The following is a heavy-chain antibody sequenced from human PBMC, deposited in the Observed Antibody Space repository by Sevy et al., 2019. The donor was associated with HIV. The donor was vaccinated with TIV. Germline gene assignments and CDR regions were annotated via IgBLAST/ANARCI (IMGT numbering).Heavy chain of an antibody. D-gene: IGHD6-19*01. CDR1: GYTLTELS. J-gene: IGHJ4*02. CDR3: ATALGSSGWPKFDY. V-gene: IGHV1-24*01. Sequence: ASVKVSCKVSGYTLTELSMHCVRQAPGKGLEWMGGFDPEDGETIYAQKFQGRVTMTEDTSTDTAYMELSSLRSEDTAVYYCATALGSSGWPKFDYWGQGTLVTVSS. CDR2: FDPEDGET.